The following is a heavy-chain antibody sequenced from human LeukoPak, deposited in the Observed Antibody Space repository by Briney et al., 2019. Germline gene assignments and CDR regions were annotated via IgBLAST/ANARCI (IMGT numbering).Heavy chain of an antibody. CDR3: ACRGHYYDSSGYSGKRDY. Sequence: GGSLRLSCAASGFTFSSYWMSRVRQAPGKGLEWVANIKQDGSEKYYVDSVKGRFTISRDNAKNSLYLQMNSLRAEDTAVYYCACRGHYYDSSGYSGKRDYWGQGTLVTVSS. J-gene: IGHJ4*02. V-gene: IGHV3-7*01. CDR1: GFTFSSYW. D-gene: IGHD3-22*01. CDR2: IKQDGSEK.